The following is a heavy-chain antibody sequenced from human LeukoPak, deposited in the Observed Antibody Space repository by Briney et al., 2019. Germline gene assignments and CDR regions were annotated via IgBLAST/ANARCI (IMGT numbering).Heavy chain of an antibody. CDR2: ISGSGGST. V-gene: IGHV3-23*01. CDR3: AKCRYDSSGYYFGAFDI. J-gene: IGHJ3*02. Sequence: PGGSLRLSCAASGFTFNSYAMSWVRQAPGKGLEWVSAISGSGGSTYYADSVKGRFTISRDNSKNTLYLQMNSLRAEDTAVYYCAKCRYDSSGYYFGAFDIWGQGTMVTVSS. D-gene: IGHD3-22*01. CDR1: GFTFNSYA.